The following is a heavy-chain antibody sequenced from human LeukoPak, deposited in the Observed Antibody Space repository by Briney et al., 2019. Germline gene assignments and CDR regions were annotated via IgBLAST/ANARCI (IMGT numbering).Heavy chain of an antibody. CDR1: GFTVSSNY. D-gene: IGHD5-18*01. CDR3: ARAPPDVDTTMAMDH. CDR2: IYSGGST. Sequence: GGSLRLSCAASGFTVSSNYMSWVRQAPGKGLEWVSVIYSGGSTSYADSVKGRFTISRDNSKNTVFLQMNSPRAEDTALYYCARAPPDVDTTMAMDHWGRGTLVTVSS. V-gene: IGHV3-53*01. J-gene: IGHJ4*02.